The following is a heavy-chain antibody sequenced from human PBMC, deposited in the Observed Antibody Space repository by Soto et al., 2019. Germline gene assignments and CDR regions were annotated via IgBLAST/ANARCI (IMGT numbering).Heavy chain of an antibody. D-gene: IGHD3-22*01. CDR2: IYYSGST. CDR3: ARATYYYDSSGYYSAFDI. CDR1: GGSISSYY. J-gene: IGHJ3*02. Sequence: SETLSLTCTASGGSISSYYWSWIRQPPGKXLEWIGYIYYSGSTNYNPSLKSRVTISVDTSKNQFSLKLSSVTAADTAVYYCARATYYYDSSGYYSAFDIWGQGTMVTVSS. V-gene: IGHV4-59*01.